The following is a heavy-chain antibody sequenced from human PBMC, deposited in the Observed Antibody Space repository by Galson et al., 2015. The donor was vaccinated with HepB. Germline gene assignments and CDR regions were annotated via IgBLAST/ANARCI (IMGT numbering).Heavy chain of an antibody. CDR1: GFIVSTTY. Sequence: SLRLSSAASGFIVSTTYMSWVRQAPGKGLEWVSIIYGGDTTSYADSLKGRFTISRDSFENTIYLQMNSLRPEDTAVYYCARGFRLNERGAYDLWGQGTMVTVSS. V-gene: IGHV3-66*02. D-gene: IGHD3-16*01. J-gene: IGHJ3*01. CDR2: IYGGDTT. CDR3: ARGFRLNERGAYDL.